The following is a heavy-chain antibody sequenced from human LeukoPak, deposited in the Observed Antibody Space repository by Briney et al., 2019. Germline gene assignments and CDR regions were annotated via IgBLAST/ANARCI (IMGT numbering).Heavy chain of an antibody. J-gene: IGHJ6*03. V-gene: IGHV4-61*02. CDR3: ARSPGDSSSWYGYYYYYYYMDV. CDR1: GGSISSSSYY. D-gene: IGHD6-13*01. CDR2: IYTSGST. Sequence: PSETLSLTCTVSGGSISSSSYYWSWIRQPAGKGLEWIGRIYTSGSTNYNPSLKSRVTMSVDTSKNQFSLKLSSVTAADTAVYYCARSPGDSSSWYGYYYYYYYMDVWGKGTTVTVSS.